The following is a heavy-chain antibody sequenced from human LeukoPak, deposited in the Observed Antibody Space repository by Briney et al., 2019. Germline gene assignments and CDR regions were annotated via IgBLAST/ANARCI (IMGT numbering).Heavy chain of an antibody. Sequence: GGSLRLSCAASGFTFSSYEMNWVRQAPGKGLEWVSYISSSGSTIYYADSVKGRFTISRDNSKNSLYLQMNSLRTEDTALYYCAKAFFGMATMAYWGQGTLVTVSS. J-gene: IGHJ4*02. D-gene: IGHD5-24*01. CDR2: ISSSGSTI. V-gene: IGHV3-48*03. CDR3: AKAFFGMATMAY. CDR1: GFTFSSYE.